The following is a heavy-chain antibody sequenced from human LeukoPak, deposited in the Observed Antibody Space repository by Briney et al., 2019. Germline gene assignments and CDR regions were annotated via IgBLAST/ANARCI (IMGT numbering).Heavy chain of an antibody. V-gene: IGHV4-61*02. J-gene: IGHJ3*02. CDR2: IYTSGST. CDR1: GGSISSGSYY. CDR3: ARAGGIAAADAFDI. D-gene: IGHD6-13*01. Sequence: PSQTLSLTCTVSGGSISSGSYYWSWIRQPAGKGLEWIGRIYTSGSTNYNPSLKSRVTISVDTSKNQFSLKLSSVTAADTAVYYCARAGGIAAADAFDIWGQGTMVTVSS.